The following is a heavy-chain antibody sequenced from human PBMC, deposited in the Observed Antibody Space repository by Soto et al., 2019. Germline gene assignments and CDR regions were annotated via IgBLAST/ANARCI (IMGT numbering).Heavy chain of an antibody. CDR2: ISGSGGST. Sequence: PGGSLRLSCAASGFTFSSYAMSWVRQAPGKGLEWVSAISGSGGSTYYADSVKGRFTISRDSSKSTLYLQMNSLRAEDPAVYYCAKSVGYGDYASYYYYGMDVWGQGTTVTVSS. V-gene: IGHV3-23*01. J-gene: IGHJ6*02. CDR3: AKSVGYGDYASYYYYGMDV. CDR1: GFTFSSYA. D-gene: IGHD4-17*01.